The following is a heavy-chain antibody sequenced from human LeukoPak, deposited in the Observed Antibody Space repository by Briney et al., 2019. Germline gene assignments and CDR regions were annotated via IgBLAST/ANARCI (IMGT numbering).Heavy chain of an antibody. CDR3: ARVDYDILTGYNDY. V-gene: IGHV3-23*01. D-gene: IGHD3-9*01. J-gene: IGHJ4*02. CDR2: ISGSGGST. CDR1: GFTFSNYA. Sequence: QAGGSLRLSCAASGFTFSNYAMNWVRQAPGKGLEWVSGISGSGGSTYYADSVKGRFTISRDNAKNSLYLQMNSLRAEDTAVYYCARVDYDILTGYNDYWGQGTLVTVSS.